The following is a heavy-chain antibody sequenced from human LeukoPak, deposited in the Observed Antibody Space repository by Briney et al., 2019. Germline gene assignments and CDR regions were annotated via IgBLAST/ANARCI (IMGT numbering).Heavy chain of an antibody. CDR2: ISWSRSII. J-gene: IGHJ4*02. D-gene: IGHD2-21*01. V-gene: IGHV3-48*01. Sequence: GGSLRLSCAASGFIFSSYSMNWVRQAPGKGLEWVSYISWSRSIIYYADSVKGRFTISRDNSKNTVYLQMNSLRAEDTAVYYCAKDCCGSSLFDYWGQGTLVTVSS. CDR3: AKDCCGSSLFDY. CDR1: GFIFSSYS.